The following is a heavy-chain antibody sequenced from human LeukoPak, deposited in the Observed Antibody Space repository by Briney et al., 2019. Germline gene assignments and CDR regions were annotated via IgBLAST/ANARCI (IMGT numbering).Heavy chain of an antibody. CDR3: ARGLGYGDYPYGMDV. J-gene: IGHJ6*04. D-gene: IGHD4-17*01. CDR1: GGSFSGYY. CDR2: INHSGST. V-gene: IGHV4-34*01. Sequence: SETLSLTCAVYGGSFSGYYWSWIRQPPGKGLEWIGEINHSGSTNYNPSLQSRVTISVDTSKNQFSLKLSSVTAADTAVYYCARGLGYGDYPYGMDVWGKGTTVTVSS.